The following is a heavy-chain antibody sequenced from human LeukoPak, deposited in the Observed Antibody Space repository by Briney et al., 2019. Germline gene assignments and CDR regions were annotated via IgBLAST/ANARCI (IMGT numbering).Heavy chain of an antibody. D-gene: IGHD3-10*01. CDR2: ISGSGGNT. J-gene: IGHJ4*02. V-gene: IGHV3-23*01. CDR1: GFTFSRNG. CDR3: AKDRRAGSYDY. Sequence: GGSLRLSCAASGFTFSRNGVTWVRQAPGKGLEWVSAISGSGGNTYYADSVKGRFTIARDNSKNTLYLQMNSLRAEDTAVYYCAKDRRAGSYDYWGQGTLVTVSS.